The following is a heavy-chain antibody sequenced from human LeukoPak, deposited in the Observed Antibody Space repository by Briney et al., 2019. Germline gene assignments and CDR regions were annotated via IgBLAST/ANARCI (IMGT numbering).Heavy chain of an antibody. CDR3: TTDLGTYYHGSQRLIPIDY. CDR2: TKSKTGGETT. Sequence: GGSLRLSCVASGFTFTNAWMSWVRQAPGKGLEWVCRTKSKTGGETTNYAEPVRGRFTISRDDSKREVYLQMNSLKIEDTAVYYCTTDLGTYYHGSQRLIPIDYWGQGTLVTVSS. J-gene: IGHJ4*02. CDR1: GFTFTNAW. D-gene: IGHD3-10*01. V-gene: IGHV3-15*01.